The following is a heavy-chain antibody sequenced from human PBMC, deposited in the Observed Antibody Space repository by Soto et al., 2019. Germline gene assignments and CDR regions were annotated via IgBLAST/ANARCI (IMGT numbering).Heavy chain of an antibody. Sequence: KTSETLSLTCTVSGGSISSSSYYWGWIRQPPGKGLEWIGSIYYSGSTYYNPSLKSRVTISVDTSKNQFSLKLSSVTAADTAVYYCARLHRTYDFWSGYYTGDWFDPWGQGTLVTVSS. V-gene: IGHV4-39*01. CDR1: GGSISSSSYY. CDR3: ARLHRTYDFWSGYYTGDWFDP. D-gene: IGHD3-3*01. J-gene: IGHJ5*02. CDR2: IYYSGST.